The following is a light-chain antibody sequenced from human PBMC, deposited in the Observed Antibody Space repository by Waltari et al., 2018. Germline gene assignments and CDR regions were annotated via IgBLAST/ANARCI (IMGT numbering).Light chain of an antibody. Sequence: PPSVSVSPGQTVTITCQASQDIANYLNWYQQKPGKAPKLLVYDASNLHSGVPSRFSGSGSGTHFTFTITGLQPEDIATYYCQQHDHLPFTFGPGTKVDIK. CDR1: QDIANY. J-gene: IGKJ3*01. V-gene: IGKV1-33*01. CDR3: QQHDHLPFT. CDR2: DAS.